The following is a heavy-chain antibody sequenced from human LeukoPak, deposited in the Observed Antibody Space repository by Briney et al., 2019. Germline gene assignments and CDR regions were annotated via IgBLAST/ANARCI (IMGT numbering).Heavy chain of an antibody. D-gene: IGHD1-26*01. J-gene: IGHJ6*02. V-gene: IGHV4-4*07. Sequence: PSQTLSLTCTVSGGSISSYYWSWIRQPAGKGLEWIGRIYTSGSTNYNPSLKSRVTMSVDTSKNQFSLKLSSVTAADTAVYYCARGWGARGGYYYYGMDVWGQGTTVTVSS. CDR3: ARGWGARGGYYYYGMDV. CDR2: IYTSGST. CDR1: GGSISSYY.